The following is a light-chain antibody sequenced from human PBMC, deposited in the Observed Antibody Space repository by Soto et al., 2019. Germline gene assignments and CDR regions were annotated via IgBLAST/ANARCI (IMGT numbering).Light chain of an antibody. CDR1: SSDVGAYNY. CDR3: SSYIAYSIFNVV. V-gene: IGLV2-14*01. Sequence: QSVLTQPASVSGSPGQSITISCTGTSSDVGAYNYVSWYQQHPGKAPQLMIYDVSNRPSGVSNRFSGSKSGNTASLTISWLQPEDDADYYCSSYIAYSIFNVVFGGVT. J-gene: IGLJ2*01. CDR2: DVS.